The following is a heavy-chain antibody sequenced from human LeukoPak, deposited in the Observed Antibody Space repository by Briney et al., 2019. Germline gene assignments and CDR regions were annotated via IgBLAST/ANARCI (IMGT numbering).Heavy chain of an antibody. J-gene: IGHJ3*02. Sequence: GGSLRLSCAASGFRFSEYAMNWVRQAPGKGLEWVSGISGSGGSTHYADSVKGRFTISRDNSKNTLYLQMNSLRAEDTAVYYCASCYGSGSYYRAFDIWGQGTMVTVSS. CDR1: GFRFSEYA. CDR3: ASCYGSGSYYRAFDI. CDR2: ISGSGGST. V-gene: IGHV3-23*01. D-gene: IGHD3-10*01.